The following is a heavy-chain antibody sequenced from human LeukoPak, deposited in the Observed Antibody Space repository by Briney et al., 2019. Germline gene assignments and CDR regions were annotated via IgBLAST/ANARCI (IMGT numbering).Heavy chain of an antibody. V-gene: IGHV4-59*01. CDR3: ARAELWFGRKGFDP. Sequence: PSETLSLTCTVSGGSISSYYWSWIRQPPGKGLEWIGHIYYSGSTNYNPSLKSRVTISVDTSKNQFSLKLSSVTAADTAVYYCARAELWFGRKGFDPWGQGTLVTVSS. CDR1: GGSISSYY. D-gene: IGHD3-10*01. J-gene: IGHJ5*02. CDR2: IYYSGST.